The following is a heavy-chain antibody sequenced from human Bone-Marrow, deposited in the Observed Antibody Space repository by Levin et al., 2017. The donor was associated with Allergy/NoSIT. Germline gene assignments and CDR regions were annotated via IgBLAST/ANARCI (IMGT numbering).Heavy chain of an antibody. J-gene: IGHJ5*02. V-gene: IGHV4-61*02. CDR1: GGSITAGSYY. D-gene: IGHD6-13*01. CDR2: VYTSGST. CDR3: ASGWAAAGSGLGWFAP. Sequence: LRLSCTVSGGSITAGSYYWSWLRQPAGKELEWIGRVYTSGSTFYTPSLKSRVAISVDTSKNQFSLTLTSVTAADTAVYYCASGWAAAGSGLGWFAPWGQGTLVTVSS.